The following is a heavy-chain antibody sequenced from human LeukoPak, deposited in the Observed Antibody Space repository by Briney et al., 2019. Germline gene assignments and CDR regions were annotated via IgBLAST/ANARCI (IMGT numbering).Heavy chain of an antibody. V-gene: IGHV1-69*05. J-gene: IGHJ6*03. Sequence: SVKVSCKASGGTFSSYAISWVRQAPGQGLEWMGGISPIFGTANCAQKFQGRVTITTDESTSTAYMELSSLRSEDTAVYYCARSQVHYMDVWGKGTTVTVSS. CDR2: ISPIFGTA. CDR3: ARSQVHYMDV. CDR1: GGTFSSYA. D-gene: IGHD3-10*01.